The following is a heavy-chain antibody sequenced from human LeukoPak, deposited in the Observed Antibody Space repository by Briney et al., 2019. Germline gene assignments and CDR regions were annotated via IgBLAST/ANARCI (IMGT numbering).Heavy chain of an antibody. D-gene: IGHD5-12*01. J-gene: IGHJ4*02. Sequence: TGGSLRLSCAASGFTFGAYWMTWIRQAPGKGLEWVSYISSSSSYTDYADSVKGRFTISRDNAKNSLNLQMNSLRAEDTAVYYCARDSGYSGYSDYWGQETLVTVSS. CDR1: GFTFGAYW. CDR2: ISSSSSYT. CDR3: ARDSGYSGYSDY. V-gene: IGHV3-11*05.